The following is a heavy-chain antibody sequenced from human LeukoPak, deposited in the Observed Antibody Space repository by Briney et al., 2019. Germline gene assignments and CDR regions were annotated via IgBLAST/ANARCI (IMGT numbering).Heavy chain of an antibody. J-gene: IGHJ3*01. CDR1: GYTFTAHY. D-gene: IGHD5-18*01. Sequence: ASVKVSCKASGYTFTAHYLHWVRLAPGQGLEWMGWINPNSGDTNYAQKFQGWVTMTRDTSISTAYMELNRLKSDDTALYYCARGGGWGDTDTFFFWGQGTMVTVSS. V-gene: IGHV1-2*04. CDR2: INPNSGDT. CDR3: ARGGGWGDTDTFFF.